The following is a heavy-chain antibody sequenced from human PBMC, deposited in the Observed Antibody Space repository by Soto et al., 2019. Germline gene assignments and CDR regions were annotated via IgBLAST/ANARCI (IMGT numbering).Heavy chain of an antibody. J-gene: IGHJ4*02. V-gene: IGHV1-2*04. CDR3: ARAAGGMTTVTPKAYYFDY. Sequence: ASVKVSCKASGYTFTGYYMHWVRQAPGQGLEWMGWINPNSGGTNYAQKFQGWVTMTGDTSISTAYMELSRLRSDDTAVHYCARAAGGMTTVTPKAYYFDYWGQGTLVTVSS. CDR1: GYTFTGYY. D-gene: IGHD4-4*01. CDR2: INPNSGGT.